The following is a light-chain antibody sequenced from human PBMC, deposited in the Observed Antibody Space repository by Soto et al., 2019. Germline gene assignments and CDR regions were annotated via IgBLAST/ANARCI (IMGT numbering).Light chain of an antibody. CDR2: SNN. Sequence: QSVLTQPPSASGTPGQRVTISCSGSSSNIGSNSVHWYQQLPGAAPKLLIYSNNQRPSGVPDRFSGSKSGTSASLAISGLQSEDEADYYCAAWHDSLKGRQVFGTGTKVTVL. J-gene: IGLJ1*01. CDR3: AAWHDSLKGRQV. V-gene: IGLV1-44*01. CDR1: SSNIGSNS.